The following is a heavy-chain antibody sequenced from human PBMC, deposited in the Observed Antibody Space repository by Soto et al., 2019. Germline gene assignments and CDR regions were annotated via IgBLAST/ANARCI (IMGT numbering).Heavy chain of an antibody. CDR1: GSTFSSFW. V-gene: IGHV3-74*01. CDR3: ATGYSSGNYAFEI. D-gene: IGHD6-19*01. CDR2: INSDGSRT. Sequence: EVQLVESGGGLVQPGGSLRISCAASGSTFSSFWMHWVRQGPGKGLVWVSRINSDGSRTSYADSVKGRFTISRDNAKNTLYLQMNSLRAEDTAVYYCATGYSSGNYAFEIWGQGTMVTVYS. J-gene: IGHJ3*02.